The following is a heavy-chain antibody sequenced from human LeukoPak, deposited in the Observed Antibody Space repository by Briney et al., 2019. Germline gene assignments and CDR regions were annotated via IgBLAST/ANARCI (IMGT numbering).Heavy chain of an antibody. CDR2: IYYSGST. V-gene: IGHV4-39*07. CDR3: ARETTSYYYDSSGYNG. CDR1: GGSISSSSYY. D-gene: IGHD3-22*01. Sequence: SETLSLTCTVSGGSISSSSYYWGWIRQPPGKGLEWIGSIYYSGSTYYNPSLKSRVTISVDTSKNQFSLKLSSVTAADTAVYYCARETTSYYYDSSGYNGWGQGILVTVSS. J-gene: IGHJ4*02.